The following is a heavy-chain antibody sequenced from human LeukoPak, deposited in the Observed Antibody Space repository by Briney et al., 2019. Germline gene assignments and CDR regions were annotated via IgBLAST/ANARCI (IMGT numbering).Heavy chain of an antibody. CDR2: ISCSGGST. Sequence: GGSLRLSCAASGFTFSSYAMSWVRQAPGKGLEWVSAISCSGGSTYYADSVKGRFTISRDNSKNTLYLQMNSLRAEDTAVYYCAKVRGIVGATSWFDPWGQGTLVTVSS. V-gene: IGHV3-23*01. J-gene: IGHJ5*02. D-gene: IGHD1-26*01. CDR3: AKVRGIVGATSWFDP. CDR1: GFTFSSYA.